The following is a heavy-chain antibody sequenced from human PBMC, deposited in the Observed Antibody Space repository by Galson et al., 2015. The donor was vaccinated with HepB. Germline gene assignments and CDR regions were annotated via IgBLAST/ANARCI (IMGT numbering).Heavy chain of an antibody. Sequence: SLRLSCAASGFTFDDSTMHWVRQVPGTGLQWVSLITRNGAYTYHADSVRGRFTITRENSKNSLHLQMNSLRIEDTALYYGAKDMGKRGSGGGANLDAWGQGTPVTVSS. CDR1: GFTFDDST. V-gene: IGHV3-43*01. J-gene: IGHJ5*02. CDR2: ITRNGAYT. D-gene: IGHD3-16*01. CDR3: AKDMGKRGSGGGANLDA.